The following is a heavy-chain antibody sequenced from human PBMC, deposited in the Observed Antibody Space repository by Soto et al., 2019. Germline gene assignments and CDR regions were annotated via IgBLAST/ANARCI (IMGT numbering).Heavy chain of an antibody. CDR1: GYTFTSYD. CDR3: ARVHYYYYGMDV. Sequence: GASVKVSCKASGYTFTSYDINWVRQATGQGLEWMGWMNPNSGNTGHAQKFQGRVTMTRNTSISTAYMELSSLRSEDTAVYYCARVHYYYYGMDVWGQGTTVTVSS. V-gene: IGHV1-8*01. CDR2: MNPNSGNT. J-gene: IGHJ6*02.